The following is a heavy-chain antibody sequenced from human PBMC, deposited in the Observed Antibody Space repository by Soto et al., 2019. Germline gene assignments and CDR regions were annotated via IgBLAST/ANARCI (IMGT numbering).Heavy chain of an antibody. CDR3: ARIIAAAGTRYFQH. Sequence: SETLSLTCTVSGGSISSYYWSWIRQPPGKGLEWIGYIYYSGSTNYNPSLKSRVTISVDTSKNQFSLKLSSVTAADTAVYYCARIIAAAGTRYFQHWGQGTLVTVSS. CDR2: IYYSGST. J-gene: IGHJ1*01. V-gene: IGHV4-59*01. D-gene: IGHD6-13*01. CDR1: GGSISSYY.